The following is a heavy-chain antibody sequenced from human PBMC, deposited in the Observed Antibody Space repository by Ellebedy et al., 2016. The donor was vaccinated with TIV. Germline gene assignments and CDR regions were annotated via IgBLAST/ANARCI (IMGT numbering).Heavy chain of an antibody. D-gene: IGHD4-11*01. J-gene: IGHJ4*02. CDR2: ISYDGRNK. Sequence: GGSLRLXCAASGFTFSFYWMGWVRQAPGKGLEWVAVISYDGRNKYYEDSVKGRFTISRDNSENTLYLQMNSLRAEDTAVYYCARDSASHLRFSYTDYWGQGTLVTVSS. CDR3: ARDSASHLRFSYTDY. V-gene: IGHV3-30*03. CDR1: GFTFSFYW.